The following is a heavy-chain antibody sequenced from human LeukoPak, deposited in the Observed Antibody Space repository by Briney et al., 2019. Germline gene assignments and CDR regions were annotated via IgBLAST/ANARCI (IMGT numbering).Heavy chain of an antibody. CDR1: GGSFSGYY. J-gene: IGHJ6*02. D-gene: IGHD4-17*01. Sequence: SETLSLTCAVYGGSFSGYYWSWIRQPPGKGLEWIGEINHSGSTNYNPSLKSRVTISVDTSKNQFSLKLSSVTAADTAVYYCARVRGYGDYDPYYGMDVWGQGTTVTVS. V-gene: IGHV4-34*01. CDR3: ARVRGYGDYDPYYGMDV. CDR2: INHSGST.